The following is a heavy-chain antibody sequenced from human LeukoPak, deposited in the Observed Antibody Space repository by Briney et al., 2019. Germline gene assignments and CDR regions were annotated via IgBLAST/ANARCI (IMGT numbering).Heavy chain of an antibody. CDR3: ARDLSVDYYDSSGYGSPFGY. J-gene: IGHJ4*02. Sequence: PSETLSLTCTVSGGSVSSGSYYWSWIRQPPGKGLEWIGYIYYSGSTIYNPSLKSRVTISVDTSKNQFSLKLSSVTAADTAVYYCARDLSVDYYDSSGYGSPFGYWGQGTLVTVSS. V-gene: IGHV4-61*01. CDR2: IYYSGST. CDR1: GGSVSSGSYY. D-gene: IGHD3-22*01.